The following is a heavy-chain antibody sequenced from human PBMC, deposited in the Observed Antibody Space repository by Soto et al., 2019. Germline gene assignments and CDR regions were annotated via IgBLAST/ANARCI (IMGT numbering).Heavy chain of an antibody. CDR1: GFTFSTYW. J-gene: IGHJ4*02. V-gene: IGHV3-74*01. D-gene: IGHD2-2*01. CDR3: VRSQYQLLGCFDY. Sequence: EVQLVESGGGLVQPGGSLRLSCAASGFTFSTYWMHWVRQVPGKELVWVSRINSDGSTTSYADSVKGRFTISRDNAKNTLYLQMNSLRAEDTAVYYCVRSQYQLLGCFDYWGQGIVVTVSS. CDR2: INSDGSTT.